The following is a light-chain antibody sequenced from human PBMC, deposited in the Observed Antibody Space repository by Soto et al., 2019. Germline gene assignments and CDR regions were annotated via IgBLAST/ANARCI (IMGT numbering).Light chain of an antibody. Sequence: EIVLTQSPATLSLSPGERATLSCRASQSVSTYLAWYQQKPGQAPRLLISDASNRATGIPARFSGSGSGTDFTLTISSLEPEDSAVYYCQQRSSWPFMYTFGQGTKLEIK. V-gene: IGKV3-11*01. CDR1: QSVSTY. CDR2: DAS. J-gene: IGKJ2*01. CDR3: QQRSSWPFMYT.